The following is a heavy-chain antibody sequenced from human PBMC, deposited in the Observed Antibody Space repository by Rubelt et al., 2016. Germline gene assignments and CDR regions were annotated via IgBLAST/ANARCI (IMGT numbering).Heavy chain of an antibody. J-gene: IGHJ6*02. CDR2: INHSGST. V-gene: IGHV4-34*01. Sequence: QVQLQQWGAGLLKPSETLSLTCAVYGGSFSGYYWSWIRQPPGKGLEWIGEINHSGSTNYNPSLKSRVTISVDTSKNQFSLKLSSVTAADTAVYDCARGGPWDGMDVWGQGTTVTVSS. CDR3: ARGGPWDGMDV. D-gene: IGHD3-16*01. CDR1: GGSFSGYY.